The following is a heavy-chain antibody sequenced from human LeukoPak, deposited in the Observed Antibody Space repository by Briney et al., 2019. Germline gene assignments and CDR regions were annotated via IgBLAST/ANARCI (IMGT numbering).Heavy chain of an antibody. CDR3: ARDQGCSSTSCYGPYYYYYGMDV. V-gene: IGHV3-30-3*01. J-gene: IGHJ6*02. D-gene: IGHD2-2*01. Sequence: PGGSLRLSCAASGFTFSSYAMHWVRQAPGKGLEWVAVISYDGSNKYYADSVRGRFTISRDNSKNTLYLQMNSLRAEDTAVYYCARDQGCSSTSCYGPYYYYYGMDVWGQGTTVTVSS. CDR1: GFTFSSYA. CDR2: ISYDGSNK.